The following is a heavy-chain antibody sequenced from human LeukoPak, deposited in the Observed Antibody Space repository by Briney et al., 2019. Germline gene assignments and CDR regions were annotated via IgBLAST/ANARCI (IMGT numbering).Heavy chain of an antibody. V-gene: IGHV3-74*01. J-gene: IGHJ4*02. D-gene: IGHD6-19*01. CDR1: GFTFSSYW. CDR2: INSDGSST. Sequence: GGSLRLSCAASGFTFSSYWMHWVRQAPGKGLVWVSRINSDGSSTSYADSVKGRFTISRDNAKNTLYLQMNSLRAEDTAVYYCAKSGQWLDYFDYWGQGTLVTVSS. CDR3: AKSGQWLDYFDY.